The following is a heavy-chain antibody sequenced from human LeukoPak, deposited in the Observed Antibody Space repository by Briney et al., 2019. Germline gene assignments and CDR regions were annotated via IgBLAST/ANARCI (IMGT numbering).Heavy chain of an antibody. Sequence: PSETLSLTCTVSGGSISSYYWSWIRQPPGKGLEWIGYIYYSGSTNYSPSLKSRVTISVDTSKNQFSLKLSSVTAADTAVYYCARAWLGYYYMDVWGKGTTVTISS. CDR3: ARAWLGYYYMDV. V-gene: IGHV4-59*01. J-gene: IGHJ6*03. D-gene: IGHD3-10*01. CDR2: IYYSGST. CDR1: GGSISSYY.